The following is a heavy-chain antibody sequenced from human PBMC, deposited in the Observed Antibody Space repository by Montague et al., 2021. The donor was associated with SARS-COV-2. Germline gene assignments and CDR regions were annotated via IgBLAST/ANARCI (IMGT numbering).Heavy chain of an antibody. V-gene: IGHV4-59*01. CDR1: GGSISSYY. Sequence: SETLSLTCTVSGGSISSYYWSWIRQPPGKGLEWIGYIYYSGSTNYNPSLKSRVTISVDTSKNQFSLKLSSVTAADTAVYYCARDRRGWVQRYYYTDVWGKGTTVTVSS. D-gene: IGHD1-1*01. J-gene: IGHJ6*03. CDR2: IYYSGST. CDR3: ARDRRGWVQRYYYTDV.